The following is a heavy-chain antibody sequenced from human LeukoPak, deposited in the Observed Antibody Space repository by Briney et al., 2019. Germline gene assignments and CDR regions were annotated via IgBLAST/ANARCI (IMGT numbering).Heavy chain of an antibody. CDR3: ARDQGCSSTSCYGWFDP. CDR1: GGSISSGGYY. D-gene: IGHD2-2*01. Sequence: PSQTLSLTRTVSGGSISSGGYYWSWIRQHPGKGLEWIGYIYYSGSTYYNPSLKSRVTISVDTSKNQFSLKLSSVTAADTAVYYCARDQGCSSTSCYGWFDPWGQGTLVTVSS. V-gene: IGHV4-31*03. CDR2: IYYSGST. J-gene: IGHJ5*02.